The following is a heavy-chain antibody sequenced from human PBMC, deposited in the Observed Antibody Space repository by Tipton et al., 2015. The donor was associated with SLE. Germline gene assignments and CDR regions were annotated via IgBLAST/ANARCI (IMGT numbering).Heavy chain of an antibody. V-gene: IGHV4-39*07. Sequence: PGLVKPSETLSLTCIVSGDSISSSSYYWGWIRQPPGKGLEWVGTVYYTGNTFYNPSLKSRVTISVDTSKNQFSLKLSSVTAADTAVYYCVRHAAYGTGWYGRDDCWGQGTLVTVSS. D-gene: IGHD6-19*01. J-gene: IGHJ4*02. CDR3: VRHAAYGTGWYGRDDC. CDR2: VYYTGNT. CDR1: GDSISSSSYY.